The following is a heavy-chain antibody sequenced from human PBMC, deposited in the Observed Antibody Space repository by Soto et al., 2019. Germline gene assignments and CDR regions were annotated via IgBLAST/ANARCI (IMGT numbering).Heavy chain of an antibody. D-gene: IGHD4-17*01. CDR3: ARDSYGDYERGDDAFDI. J-gene: IGHJ3*02. CDR1: GGSISSGGYY. CDR2: IYYSGST. Sequence: QVQLQESGPGLVKPSQTLSLTCTVSGGSISSGGYYWSWIRQHPGKGLEWIGYIYYSGSTYYNPSLKSRVTISGDTSKNQFSLKLSSVTAADTAVYYCARDSYGDYERGDDAFDIWGQGTMVTVSS. V-gene: IGHV4-31*03.